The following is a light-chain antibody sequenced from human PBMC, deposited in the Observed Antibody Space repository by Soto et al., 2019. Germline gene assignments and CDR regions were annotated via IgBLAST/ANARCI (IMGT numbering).Light chain of an antibody. CDR3: GTWVSSLSVVV. V-gene: IGLV1-51*02. CDR1: SSNIGNNY. CDR2: ENN. J-gene: IGLJ2*01. Sequence: QSVLTQPPSVSAAPGQKVTISCSGSSSNIGNNYVSWYQQLPGTAPKLLIYENNKRPSGIPDRFSGSKSGTSATLGITGLQTGDEADYYCGTWVSSLSVVVFGGGTKVTVL.